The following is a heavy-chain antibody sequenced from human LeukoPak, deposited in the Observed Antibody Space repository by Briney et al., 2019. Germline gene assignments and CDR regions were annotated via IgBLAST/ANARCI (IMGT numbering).Heavy chain of an antibody. CDR1: GGSISSYY. Sequence: PSETLSLTCTVSGGSISSYYWSWIRQPPGKRLEWIGYIYYSGSTNYNPSLKSRVTISVDTSKNQFSLKLSSVTAADTAVYYCARDLAPYYFDYWGQGTLVTVSS. V-gene: IGHV4-59*01. D-gene: IGHD3-3*02. CDR3: ARDLAPYYFDY. CDR2: IYYSGST. J-gene: IGHJ4*02.